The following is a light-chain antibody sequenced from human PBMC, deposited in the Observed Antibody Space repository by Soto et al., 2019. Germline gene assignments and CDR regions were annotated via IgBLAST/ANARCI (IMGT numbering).Light chain of an antibody. J-gene: IGKJ2*01. V-gene: IGKV3-20*01. CDR1: PSVSSSY. CDR2: AAS. CDR3: QQYGSSGYT. Sequence: EVVLTQSPRTLSLSPGERATLSCRASPSVSSSYLTWYQQKPGQAPRLLIYAASSRATVIPDRFSGSGSGTDFTLTISRLEPEDFAVYYCQQYGSSGYTFGQGTKLEIK.